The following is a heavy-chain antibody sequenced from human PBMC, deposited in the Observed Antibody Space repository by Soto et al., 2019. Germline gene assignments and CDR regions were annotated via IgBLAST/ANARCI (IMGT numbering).Heavy chain of an antibody. CDR2: IIPIFGTA. J-gene: IGHJ4*02. CDR3: ARVDTVVTHAFDY. Sequence: SKNLSCKSSGRTFSSYAISCVPHAPGQGLEWMGGIIPIFGTANYAQKFQGRVTITADESSSTAYMELSSLRSEDTGVYYCARVDTVVTHAFDYWGQGTLVTVS. V-gene: IGHV1-69*13. D-gene: IGHD2-21*02. CDR1: GRTFSSYA.